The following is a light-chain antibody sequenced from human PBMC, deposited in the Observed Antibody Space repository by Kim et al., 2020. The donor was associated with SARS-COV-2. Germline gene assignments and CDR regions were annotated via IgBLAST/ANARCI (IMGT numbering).Light chain of an antibody. CDR1: QTVSSSY. Sequence: CPGERATLSGRASQTVSSSYLAWYQQKPGQAPRLLINDASRRATGIPDRFSGSGSGTDFTLTISRLEPEDFAVYYCQQYASSPTTFGGGTKVDIK. J-gene: IGKJ4*01. CDR2: DAS. V-gene: IGKV3-20*01. CDR3: QQYASSPTT.